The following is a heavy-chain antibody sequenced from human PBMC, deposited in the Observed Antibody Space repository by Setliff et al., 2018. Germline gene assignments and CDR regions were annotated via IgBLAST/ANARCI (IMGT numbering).Heavy chain of an antibody. D-gene: IGHD6-19*01. J-gene: IGHJ4*02. CDR3: ATGGYSSGWYPDY. CDR2: MNPNNGNT. V-gene: IGHV1-8*02. CDR1: GYTFINYE. Sequence: GASVKVSCKASGYTFINYEINWVRQATGQGLEWMGGMNPNNGNTGYAQKFQGRVTMTRNTSISTAYMELSSLRAEDTAVYYCATGGYSSGWYPDYWGQGTLVTVSS.